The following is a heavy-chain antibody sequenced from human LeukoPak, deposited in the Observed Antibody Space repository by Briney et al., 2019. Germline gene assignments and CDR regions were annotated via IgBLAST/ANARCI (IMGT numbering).Heavy chain of an antibody. V-gene: IGHV4-39*07. D-gene: IGHD5-24*01. CDR3: ARDRDGYNYVDY. Sequence: PSETLSLTCTVSGGSISSSSYYWGWIRQPPGKGLEWIGSIYYSGSTYYNPSLKSRVTISVDTSKNQFSLKLSSVTAADTAVYYCARDRDGYNYVDYRGQGTLVTVSS. CDR1: GGSISSSSYY. J-gene: IGHJ4*02. CDR2: IYYSGST.